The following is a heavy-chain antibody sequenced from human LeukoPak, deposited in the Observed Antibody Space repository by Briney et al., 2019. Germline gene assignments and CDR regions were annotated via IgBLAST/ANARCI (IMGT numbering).Heavy chain of an antibody. V-gene: IGHV4-61*09. J-gene: IGHJ4*02. CDR3: ARGWPHYDYVWGSYRPSQFDY. D-gene: IGHD3-16*02. Sequence: PSQTLSLTCTVSGGSISSGSYYWSWIRQPAGKGLEWIGHIYTSGSTNYNPSLKSRVTISVDTSKNQFSLKLSSVTAADTAVYYCARGWPHYDYVWGSYRPSQFDYWGQGTLVTVSS. CDR1: GGSISSGSYY. CDR2: IYTSGST.